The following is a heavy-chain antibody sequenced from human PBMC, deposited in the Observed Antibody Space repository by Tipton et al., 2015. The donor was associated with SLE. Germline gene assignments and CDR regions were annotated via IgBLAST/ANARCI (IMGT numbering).Heavy chain of an antibody. D-gene: IGHD2/OR15-2a*01. CDR1: GFTFTKYA. CDR2: ALYDGSSK. Sequence: SLRLSCAASGFTFTKYAMHWVRQAPGKGLEWVAVALYDGSSKYHVDSVKGRFTISRDNSGNTLYLQMDSLRVEDTALYYCATPLGTTWINPGGAFDLWGQGTMVTVSS. V-gene: IGHV3-30-3*01. CDR3: ATPLGTTWINPGGAFDL. J-gene: IGHJ3*01.